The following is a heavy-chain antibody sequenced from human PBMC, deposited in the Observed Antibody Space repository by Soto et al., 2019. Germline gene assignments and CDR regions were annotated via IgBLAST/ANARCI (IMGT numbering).Heavy chain of an antibody. Sequence: EVHLVESGGGLVQPGGSLRLSCAASGFTFSTYWMHWVRQAPGKGLVWVSRINADGTTTTYADSVKGRFTISRDNAKNTLYLQMNSLRAEDTAVYFCATVATHSYNWVDPWGQGTLVTRSS. CDR1: GFTFSTYW. CDR2: INADGTTT. D-gene: IGHD3-3*02. V-gene: IGHV3-74*01. J-gene: IGHJ5*02. CDR3: ATVATHSYNWVDP.